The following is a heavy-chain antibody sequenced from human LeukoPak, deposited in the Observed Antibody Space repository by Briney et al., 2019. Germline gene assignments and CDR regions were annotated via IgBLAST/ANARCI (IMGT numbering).Heavy chain of an antibody. CDR3: ARSTHYYDSTYTLAFDI. D-gene: IGHD3-22*01. V-gene: IGHV3-21*01. CDR2: ISSSSSYI. Sequence: GGSLRLSCAASGSTFSSYSMNWVRQAPGKGLEWVSSISSSSSYIYYADSVKGRFTISRDNAKNSLYLQMNSLRAEDTAVYYCARSTHYYDSTYTLAFDIWGQGTMVTVSS. CDR1: GSTFSSYS. J-gene: IGHJ3*02.